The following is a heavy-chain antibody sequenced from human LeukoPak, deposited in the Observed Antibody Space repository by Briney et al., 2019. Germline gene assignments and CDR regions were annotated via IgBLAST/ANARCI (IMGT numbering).Heavy chain of an antibody. CDR1: GYSISSGYY. Sequence: SETLSLTCTVSGYSISSGYYWGWIRQPPGKGLEWIGSIYHSGSTYYNPSLKSRVTISVDTSKNQFSLKLSSVTAADTAVYYCARVSYQGEYFDYWGQGTLVTVSS. CDR2: IYHSGST. V-gene: IGHV4-38-2*02. J-gene: IGHJ4*02. D-gene: IGHD3-16*01. CDR3: ARVSYQGEYFDY.